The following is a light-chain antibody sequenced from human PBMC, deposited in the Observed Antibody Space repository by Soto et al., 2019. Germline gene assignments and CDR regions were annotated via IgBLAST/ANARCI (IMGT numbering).Light chain of an antibody. CDR1: QSVSSY. J-gene: IGKJ2*01. V-gene: IGKV3-11*01. CDR2: DAS. CDR3: QQRSNWPAYT. Sequence: EIVLTQSPATLSLSPGERATLSCRASQSVSSYLAWYQQKPGQAPRLLIYDASNSTTGIPARFSGSGSRTDFSLTIVSLDTEDSAVYFCQQRSNWPAYTFGQGTKLDI.